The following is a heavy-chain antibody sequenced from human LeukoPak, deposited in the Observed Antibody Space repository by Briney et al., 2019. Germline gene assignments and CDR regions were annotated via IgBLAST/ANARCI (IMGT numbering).Heavy chain of an antibody. CDR1: GFTFSSYS. CDR2: ITSSSTYI. J-gene: IGHJ3*02. V-gene: IGHV3-21*01. CDR3: ASPAGDYYAFNI. Sequence: PGGSLRLSCAASGFTFSSYSLNWVRQAPGKGLEWVSSITSSSTYIYYADSVKGRFTISRDNAKDSLYLQMNRLRAEDTAIYYCASPAGDYYAFNIWGQGTLVTVSS. D-gene: IGHD3-22*01.